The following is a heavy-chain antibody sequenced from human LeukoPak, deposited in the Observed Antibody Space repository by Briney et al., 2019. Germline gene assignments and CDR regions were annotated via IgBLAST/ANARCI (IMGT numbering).Heavy chain of an antibody. CDR2: IIPIFGIA. Sequence: ASVKVSCKASGGTFSSYAISRVRQAPGQGLEWMGRIIPIFGIANYAQKFQGRVTITADESTSTAYMELSSLRSEDTAVYYCARGYSMVTEEYFDYWGQGTLVTVSS. V-gene: IGHV1-69*15. J-gene: IGHJ4*02. CDR3: ARGYSMVTEEYFDY. D-gene: IGHD5-18*01. CDR1: GGTFSSYA.